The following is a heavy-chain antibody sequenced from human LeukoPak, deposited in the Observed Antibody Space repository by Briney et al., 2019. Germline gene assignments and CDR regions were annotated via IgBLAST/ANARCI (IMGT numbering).Heavy chain of an antibody. V-gene: IGHV3-20*03. CDR3: ARNALTWYSGYDSLDYLGY. CDR1: GFICDDYG. Sequence: GGSLSLSAAAAGFICDDYGMTWLRHAPGKGLEWVSVLILHGGSTAYADSVKGRFTMSRYNGKNSLHLQMDSLRAEDTAIYYCARNALTWYSGYDSLDYLGYWGQETRVTVSS. D-gene: IGHD5-12*01. CDR2: LILHGGST. J-gene: IGHJ4*02.